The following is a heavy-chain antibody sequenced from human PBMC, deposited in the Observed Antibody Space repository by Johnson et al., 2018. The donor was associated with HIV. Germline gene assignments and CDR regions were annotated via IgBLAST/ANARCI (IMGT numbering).Heavy chain of an antibody. CDR1: GFTFSSYW. J-gene: IGHJ3*02. Sequence: VQLVESGGGLVQPGGSLRLSCAASGFTFSSYWMSWVRQAPGKGLEWVANIQQDGSEKYYVDSVTGRFTISRDNAKKSLYLEMNSLRAEDTAVYYCARDGYSYGLDAFDIWGQGTMVTVSS. D-gene: IGHD5-18*01. CDR2: IQQDGSEK. CDR3: ARDGYSYGLDAFDI. V-gene: IGHV3-7*01.